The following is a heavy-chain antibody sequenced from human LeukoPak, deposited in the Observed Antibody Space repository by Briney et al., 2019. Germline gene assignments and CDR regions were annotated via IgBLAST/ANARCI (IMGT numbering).Heavy chain of an antibody. J-gene: IGHJ4*02. Sequence: GGSLRLSCAASEFTFSSYWMHWVRQTPGKGLVWVSRISTDGSTTDYADSVKGRFTISRDNAKNTLYLQMNSLRAEDTAVYYCARDLSDYRDYWGQGTLVIVSS. D-gene: IGHD3-10*01. CDR2: ISTDGSTT. CDR1: EFTFSSYW. CDR3: ARDLSDYRDY. V-gene: IGHV3-74*01.